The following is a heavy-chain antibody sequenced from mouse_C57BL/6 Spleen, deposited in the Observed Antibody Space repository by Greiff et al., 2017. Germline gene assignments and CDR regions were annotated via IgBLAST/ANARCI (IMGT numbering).Heavy chain of an antibody. V-gene: IGHV5-15*01. CDR3: ASLDSSGAWFAY. J-gene: IGHJ3*01. CDR1: GFTFSDYG. D-gene: IGHD3-2*02. Sequence: DVKLVESGGGLVQPGGSLKLSCAASGFTFSDYGMAWVRQAPRKGPEWVAFISNLAYSIYYADTVTGRFTISRENAKNTLYLEMSSLRSEDTAMYYCASLDSSGAWFAYWGQGTLVTVSA. CDR2: ISNLAYSI.